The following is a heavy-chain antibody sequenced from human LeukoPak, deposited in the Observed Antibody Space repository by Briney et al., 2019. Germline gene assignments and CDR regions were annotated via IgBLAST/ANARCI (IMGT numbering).Heavy chain of an antibody. CDR3: ARDLDYSTGFDY. V-gene: IGHV3-21*01. D-gene: IGHD4-11*01. J-gene: IGHJ4*02. Sequence: GESLRLSCATSGFTFSSSTFGSYTMNWVRQAPGKGLEWVSSISSTGTYIYYTDSVKGRFTISRDIANSLLYLQMNSLRADDTAVYYCARDLDYSTGFDYWGQGTLVTVSS. CDR1: GFTFSSSTFGSYT. CDR2: ISSTGTYI.